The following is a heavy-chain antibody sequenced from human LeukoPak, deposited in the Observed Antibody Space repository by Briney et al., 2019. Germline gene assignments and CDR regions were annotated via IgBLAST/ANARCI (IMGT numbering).Heavy chain of an antibody. J-gene: IGHJ4*02. CDR1: GFTFSDYY. D-gene: IGHD2-8*01. CDR2: ISSSGTTI. CDR3: ATETNGYYFDY. V-gene: IGHV3-11*04. Sequence: GGSLRLSCAASGFTFSDYYMSWIRQAPGKGLEWVSYISSSGTTIYYADSVKGRFTISRDNAKNSLYLQMNSLRAEDTAVYYCATETNGYYFDYWGQGTLVTVSS.